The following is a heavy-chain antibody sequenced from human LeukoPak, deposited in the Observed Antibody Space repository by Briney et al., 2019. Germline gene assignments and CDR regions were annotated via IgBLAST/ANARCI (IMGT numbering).Heavy chain of an antibody. Sequence: SETLSLTCTVYGGSFSGYYWSWIRQPPVKGLEWIGEINHSGSTNYNPSLKSRVTISVDTSKNQFSLKLSSVTAADTAVYYCARGRSDYSNYANDYWGQGTLVTVSS. J-gene: IGHJ4*02. V-gene: IGHV4-34*01. CDR1: GGSFSGYY. CDR2: INHSGST. D-gene: IGHD4-4*01. CDR3: ARGRSDYSNYANDY.